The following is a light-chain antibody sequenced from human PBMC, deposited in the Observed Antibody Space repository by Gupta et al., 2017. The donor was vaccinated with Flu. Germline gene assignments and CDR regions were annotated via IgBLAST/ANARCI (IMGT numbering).Light chain of an antibody. V-gene: IGKV2-28*01. CDR2: LGS. CDR1: QILLHSNGYNY. CDR3: MQSLQTPPT. Sequence: VTPGGPASISCRSSQILLHSNGYNYLDWYLQKPGQSPQLLIYLGSNRASGVPDRFSGSGSGTDFTLKISRVEAEDVGVYYCMQSLQTPPTFGQGTKVEIK. J-gene: IGKJ1*01.